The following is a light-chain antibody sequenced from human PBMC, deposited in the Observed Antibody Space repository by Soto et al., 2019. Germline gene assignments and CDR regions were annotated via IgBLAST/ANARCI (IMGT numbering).Light chain of an antibody. CDR3: CSYAGSCTYNYV. Sequence: QSVLTQPASVSGSPGQSITISRTGSSRDVGIYSLVSWYQQHPGTAPKIMIYQGSKRPSGVSNRFSGSKSGNTASLTISGLQAEDEADYFCCSYAGSCTYNYVFGTGTKVTVL. CDR2: QGS. J-gene: IGLJ1*01. CDR1: SRDVGIYSL. V-gene: IGLV2-23*01.